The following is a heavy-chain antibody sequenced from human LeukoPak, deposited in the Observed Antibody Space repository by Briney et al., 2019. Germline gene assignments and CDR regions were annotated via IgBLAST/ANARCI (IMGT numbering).Heavy chain of an antibody. J-gene: IGHJ4*02. CDR3: ARDLDFNREWFGGSYFDY. D-gene: IGHD3-16*01. CDR2: ISYDGSNK. V-gene: IGHV3-30-3*01. CDR1: GFTFSSYA. Sequence: GGSLRLSCAASGFTFSSYAMHWVRQAPGKGLEWVAVISYDGSNKYYADSVKGRFTISRDNSKNTLYLQVNSLRAEDTAVYYCARDLDFNREWFGGSYFDYWGQGTLVTVSS.